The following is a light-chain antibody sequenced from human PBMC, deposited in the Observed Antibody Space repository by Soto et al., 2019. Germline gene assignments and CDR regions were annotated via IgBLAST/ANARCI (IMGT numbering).Light chain of an antibody. CDR3: QHYNSSPPIT. CDR1: QRLSASD. V-gene: IGKV3-20*01. J-gene: IGKJ5*01. Sequence: EIVMTQSPATLSVSPGERATLSCKASQRLSASDIAWYQQKPGQAPKFLIYGVSSRATGIPDRFSGSGSGTDFTLTISRLEPEDFAVYYCQHYNSSPPITFGQGTRLEIK. CDR2: GVS.